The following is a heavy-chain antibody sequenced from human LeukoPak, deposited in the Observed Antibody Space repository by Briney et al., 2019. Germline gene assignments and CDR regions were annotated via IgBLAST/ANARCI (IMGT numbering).Heavy chain of an antibody. CDR2: ISSSSSYI. Sequence: PGGSLRLSCAASGFTFSSYSMNWVRQAPGKGLEWVSSISSSSSYIYYADSVKGQFTISRDNAKNSLYLQMNSLRAEDTAVYYCARAGVPQYSNYDPLYYYYYMDVWGKGTTVTVSS. CDR3: ARAGVPQYSNYDPLYYYYYMDV. CDR1: GFTFSSYS. D-gene: IGHD4-11*01. J-gene: IGHJ6*03. V-gene: IGHV3-21*01.